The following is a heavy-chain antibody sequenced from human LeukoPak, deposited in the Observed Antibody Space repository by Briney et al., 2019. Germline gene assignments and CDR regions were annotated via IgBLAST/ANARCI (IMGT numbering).Heavy chain of an antibody. CDR1: GFTVSSNY. CDR3: ARSYCGGDCYSEYYFDY. V-gene: IGHV3-66*02. CDR2: IYSGSST. Sequence: GGSLRLACAASGFTVSSNYMSWVRQAPGKGLEWGSVIYSGSSTYYADSVKGRFTISRDNSKNTLYLQMNSLRAEDTAVYYCARSYCGGDCYSEYYFDYWGQGTLVTVSS. J-gene: IGHJ4*02. D-gene: IGHD2-21*02.